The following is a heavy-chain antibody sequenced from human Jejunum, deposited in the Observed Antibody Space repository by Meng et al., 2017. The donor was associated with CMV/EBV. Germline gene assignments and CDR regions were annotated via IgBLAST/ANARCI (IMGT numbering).Heavy chain of an antibody. J-gene: IGHJ6*02. CDR2: IYNVGGT. Sequence: AVSGFPVGNASVAWVRQAPGKGLEWVSIIYNVGGTYYADSVRARFTISRDTSKNTVFLHMNNLRVDDTAVYYCARADLHTHMDVWGQGTTVTVSS. CDR1: GFPVGNAS. V-gene: IGHV3-53*01. CDR3: ARADLHTHMDV.